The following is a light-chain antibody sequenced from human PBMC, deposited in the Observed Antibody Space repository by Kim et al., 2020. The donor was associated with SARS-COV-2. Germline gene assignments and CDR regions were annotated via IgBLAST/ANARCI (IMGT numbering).Light chain of an antibody. CDR2: AAS. V-gene: IGKV1D-8*02. CDR1: QGVISY. Sequence: ASTGDRVTICFRMSQGVISYLSWCQRKPGKAPELLIYAASTLQSGVPSRFSGSVSGTDFTLTISCLRSEDFATYFCQQYYSFPLTCGGGTKMYIK. J-gene: IGKJ4*01. CDR3: QQYYSFPLT.